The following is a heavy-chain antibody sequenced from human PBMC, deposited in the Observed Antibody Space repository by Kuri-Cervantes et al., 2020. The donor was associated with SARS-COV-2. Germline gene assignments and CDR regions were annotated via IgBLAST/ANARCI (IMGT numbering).Heavy chain of an antibody. Sequence: GSLRLSCVVYGGSFSTYYWSWVRQPPGKGLEWIGEINHSGSTNYNPSLKSRVTISVDTSKNQFSLKLSSVTAADTAVYYCARDGVYYYVNRGYHYDYYYGMDVWGQGTTVTVSS. D-gene: IGHD3-10*02. CDR1: GGSFSTYY. V-gene: IGHV4-34*01. CDR2: INHSGST. J-gene: IGHJ6*02. CDR3: ARDGVYYYVNRGYHYDYYYGMDV.